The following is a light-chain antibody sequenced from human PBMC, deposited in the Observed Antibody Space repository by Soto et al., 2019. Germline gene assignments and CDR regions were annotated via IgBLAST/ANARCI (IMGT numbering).Light chain of an antibody. V-gene: IGKV1-39*01. J-gene: IGKJ1*01. Sequence: DIQMTQSPSSLSASAGDRVTITCRASQGISTYLNWYQQKPGKAPKLLIYAASSLQSGVPSRFSGSGSETDFTLTISSLQPEDFATYSCQQSYSTTWTFGQGTKVHI. CDR3: QQSYSTTWT. CDR1: QGISTY. CDR2: AAS.